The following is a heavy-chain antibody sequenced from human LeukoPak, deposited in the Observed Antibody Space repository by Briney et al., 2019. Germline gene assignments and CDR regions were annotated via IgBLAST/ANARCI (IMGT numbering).Heavy chain of an antibody. V-gene: IGHV3-7*01. CDR3: ARELAA. Sequence: GGSLRLSCAASGFAFSSYWMSWVRQAPGKGLEWVANIKEDGSEKHYVDSVKGRFTISRDNSKNTLYLQMNSLRGDDTAIYYCARELAAWGQGTLVTVSS. CDR1: GFAFSSYW. CDR2: IKEDGSEK. J-gene: IGHJ4*02. D-gene: IGHD6-13*01.